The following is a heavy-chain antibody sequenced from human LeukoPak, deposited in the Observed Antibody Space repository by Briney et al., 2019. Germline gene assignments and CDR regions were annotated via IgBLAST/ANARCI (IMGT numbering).Heavy chain of an antibody. V-gene: IGHV3-7*01. Sequence: GGSLSLSCAASGFTFSSYWMSWVRQAPGKGLEWVANIKQDGSEKYYVDSVKGRFTISRDNAKNSLYLQMNSLRAEDTAVYYCARGSTYYDFWSGYYTGYYFDYWGQGTLVTVSS. J-gene: IGHJ4*02. CDR2: IKQDGSEK. CDR3: ARGSTYYDFWSGYYTGYYFDY. D-gene: IGHD3-3*01. CDR1: GFTFSSYW.